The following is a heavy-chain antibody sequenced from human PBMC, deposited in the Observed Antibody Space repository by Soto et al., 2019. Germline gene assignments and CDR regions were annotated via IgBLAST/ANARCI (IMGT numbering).Heavy chain of an antibody. CDR2: INPSGGST. D-gene: IGHD4-4*01. CDR3: ARYDYNGYYFDY. CDR1: GYTFSTYY. Sequence: ASVKVSCTASGYTFSTYYMHWVRQAPGQGYEWMGIINPSGGSTTYAQKFQGRVTMTRDTSTTTVYMELSSLKSEDTAVYYCARYDYNGYYFDYWGQGTLVTVS. V-gene: IGHV1-46*01. J-gene: IGHJ4*02.